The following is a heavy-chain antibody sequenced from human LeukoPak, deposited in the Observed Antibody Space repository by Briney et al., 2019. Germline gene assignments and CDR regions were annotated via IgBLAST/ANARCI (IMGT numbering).Heavy chain of an antibody. CDR3: AKERIAPYYYYMGV. CDR1: GFTFSSYA. Sequence: PGGSLRLSCAASGFTFSSYAMSWVRQAPGKGLEWVSAISGSGGSTYYADSVKGRFTISRDNSKNTLYLQMSSLRAEDTAVYYCAKERIAPYYYYMGVWGKGTTVTVSS. CDR2: ISGSGGST. V-gene: IGHV3-23*01. J-gene: IGHJ6*03.